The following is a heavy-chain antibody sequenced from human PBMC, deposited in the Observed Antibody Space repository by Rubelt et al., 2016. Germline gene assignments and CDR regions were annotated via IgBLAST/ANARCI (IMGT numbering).Heavy chain of an antibody. Sequence: EVQLVQSGAEVKKPGESLKISCKGSGCSFTSYWIGWVRQMPGKGLEWMGIIYPGDSDTRYSPAFPGQVTTSADKSISTAYRQWSSRKASDTAMDYCARHGQVQSGDAFDIWGQGTMVTVSS. V-gene: IGHV5-51*01. D-gene: IGHD1-26*01. J-gene: IGHJ3*02. CDR3: ARHGQVQSGDAFDI. CDR2: IYPGDSDT. CDR1: GCSFTSYW.